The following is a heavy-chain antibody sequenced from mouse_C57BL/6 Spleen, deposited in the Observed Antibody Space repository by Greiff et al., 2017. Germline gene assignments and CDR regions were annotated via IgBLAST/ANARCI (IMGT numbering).Heavy chain of an antibody. D-gene: IGHD1-1*01. CDR1: GFTFSSYG. J-gene: IGHJ1*03. Sequence: EVQVVESGGDLVKPGGSLKLSCAASGFTFSSYGMSWVRQTPDKRLEWVATISSGGSYTYYPDSVKGRFTISRDNAKNTLYLQMSSLKSEDTAMYYCSSDYYGSSSYFDVWGTGTTVTVSS. CDR2: ISSGGSYT. CDR3: SSDYYGSSSYFDV. V-gene: IGHV5-6*01.